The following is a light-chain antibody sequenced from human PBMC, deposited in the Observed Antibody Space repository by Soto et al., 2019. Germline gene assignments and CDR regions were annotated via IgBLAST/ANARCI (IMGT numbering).Light chain of an antibody. CDR2: DAS. V-gene: IGKV3-11*01. CDR3: QQRTNWPPWT. Sequence: DIVLTQSPATLSLSPGERATLSCRAGESIDTYLVWYQQKPGQAPRLLIYDASHRATGIPARFSGSGSGTHFTLAISSLQPEDFAVYYCQQRTNWPPWTFGQGTKVDIK. J-gene: IGKJ1*01. CDR1: ESIDTY.